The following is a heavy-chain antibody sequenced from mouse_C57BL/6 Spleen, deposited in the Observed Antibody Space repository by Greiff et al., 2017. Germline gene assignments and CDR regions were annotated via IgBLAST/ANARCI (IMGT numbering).Heavy chain of an antibody. CDR3: TRDDLLLRPFDY. V-gene: IGHV5-9-1*02. D-gene: IGHD1-1*01. J-gene: IGHJ2*01. Sequence: EVQLVESGEGLVKPGGSLKLSCAASGFTFSSYAMSWVRQTPEKRLEWVAYISSGGDYIYYADTVKGRFTISRDNARNTLYLQMSSLKSEDTAMYYCTRDDLLLRPFDYWGQGTTLTVSS. CDR1: GFTFSSYA. CDR2: ISSGGDYI.